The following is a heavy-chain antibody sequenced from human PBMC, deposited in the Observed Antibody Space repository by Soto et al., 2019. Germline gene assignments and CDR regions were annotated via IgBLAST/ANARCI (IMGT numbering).Heavy chain of an antibody. CDR1: GFTFDDYA. J-gene: IGHJ6*02. Sequence: ESGGGLVQPGRSLRLSCAASGFTFDDYAMHWVRQAPGKGLEWVSGISWNSGSIGYADSVKGRFTISRDNAKNSLYLQMNSLRAEDTALYYCAKDNGLAVAEHYYYYGMDVWGRGTTVTVSS. D-gene: IGHD6-19*01. CDR2: ISWNSGSI. V-gene: IGHV3-9*01. CDR3: AKDNGLAVAEHYYYYGMDV.